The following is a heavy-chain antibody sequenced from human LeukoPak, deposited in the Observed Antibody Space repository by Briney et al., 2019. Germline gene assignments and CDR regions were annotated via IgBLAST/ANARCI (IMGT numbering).Heavy chain of an antibody. D-gene: IGHD3-10*01. J-gene: IGHJ3*02. V-gene: IGHV3-23*01. CDR3: AKDLFGLWFGDDDAFDI. CDR1: GFTFSSYA. Sequence: PGGSLRLSCAASGFTFSSYAMSWVRQAPGKGLEWVSAISGSGGSTYYADSVKGRFTISRDNSKNTLYLQMNSLRAEDTAVYYCAKDLFGLWFGDDDAFDIWGQGTMVTVSS. CDR2: ISGSGGST.